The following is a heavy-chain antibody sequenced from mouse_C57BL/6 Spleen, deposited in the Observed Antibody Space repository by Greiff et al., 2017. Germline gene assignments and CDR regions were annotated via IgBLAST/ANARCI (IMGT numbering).Heavy chain of an antibody. CDR1: GYSITSGYY. Sequence: DVQLQESGPGLVKPSQSLSLTCSVTGYSITSGYYWNWIRQFPGNKLEWMGYISYDGSNNYNPSLKNRISITRDTSKNQFFLKLNSVTTEDTATYYCARDDYDGGFAYWGQGTLVTVSA. V-gene: IGHV3-6*01. CDR3: ARDDYDGGFAY. J-gene: IGHJ3*01. D-gene: IGHD2-4*01. CDR2: ISYDGSN.